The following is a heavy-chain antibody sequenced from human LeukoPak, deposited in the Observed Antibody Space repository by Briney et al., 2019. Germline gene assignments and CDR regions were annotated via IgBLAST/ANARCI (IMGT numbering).Heavy chain of an antibody. CDR1: GYTFTTYG. V-gene: IGHV1-18*01. CDR3: ARDKVEMATIFDY. CDR2: ISPYNGNT. D-gene: IGHD5-24*01. Sequence: ASVKVSCKASGYTFTTYGISWLRQAPGQGLEWMGWISPYNGNTDYAQKVQGRVSMTTDTSTSTACMELRSLRSDDTAVYYCARDKVEMATIFDYWGQGTLVTVSS. J-gene: IGHJ4*02.